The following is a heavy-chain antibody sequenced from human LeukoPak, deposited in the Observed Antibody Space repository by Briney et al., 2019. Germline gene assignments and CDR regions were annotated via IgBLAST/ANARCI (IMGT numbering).Heavy chain of an antibody. D-gene: IGHD3-10*01. CDR2: ISGSGGST. J-gene: IGHJ4*02. V-gene: IGHV3-23*01. CDR3: AKEGVDSYGSEYYFDY. CDR1: GFTFSSYA. Sequence: GGSLRLSCAASGFTFSSYAMSWVRQAPGKGLKWVSAISGSGGSTYYADSVKGRFTISRDNSKNTLYLQMNSLRAEDTAVYYCAKEGVDSYGSEYYFDYWGQGTLVTVSS.